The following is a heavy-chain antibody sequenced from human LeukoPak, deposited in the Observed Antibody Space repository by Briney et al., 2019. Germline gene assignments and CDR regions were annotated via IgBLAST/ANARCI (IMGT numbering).Heavy chain of an antibody. Sequence: PSETLSLTCTVSGGSISSSSYYWGWIRQPPGKGLEWIGCIYYSGSTYYNPSLKSRVTISVDTSKNQFSLKLSSVTAADTAVYYCARGVARSSKFHFSYYFDYWGQGTLVTVSS. V-gene: IGHV4-39*07. CDR1: GGSISSSSYY. CDR2: IYYSGST. J-gene: IGHJ4*02. CDR3: ARGVARSSKFHFSYYFDY. D-gene: IGHD6-6*01.